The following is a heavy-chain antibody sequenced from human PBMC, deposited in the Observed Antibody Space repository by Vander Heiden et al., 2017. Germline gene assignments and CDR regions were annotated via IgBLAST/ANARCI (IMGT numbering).Heavy chain of an antibody. D-gene: IGHD2-8*02. J-gene: IGHJ5*02. CDR1: GLIFSSYA. CDR3: AKSRSTTYWYWFDP. V-gene: IGHV3-23*01. Sequence: EVNLLGSGGGLVQPGGCLSLPCAASGLIFSSYAMSWVRQAPGKGLEWVSSISDNGVSTSYADSVKGRFTISRDNSKNTLYLQMNSLRAEDTALYYCAKSRSTTYWYWFDPWGQGTLVTVSS. CDR2: ISDNGVST.